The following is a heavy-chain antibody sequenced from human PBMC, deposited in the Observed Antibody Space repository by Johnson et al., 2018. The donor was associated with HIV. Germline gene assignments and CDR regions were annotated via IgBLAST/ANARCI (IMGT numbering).Heavy chain of an antibody. J-gene: IGHJ3*02. Sequence: QVQLVESGGGLVQPGGSLRLSCAASGFTFSSYDMHWVRQAPGKGLEWVSVISFAGDNKSYADSVKGRFTISRDNSNNTLDLQMNSLRAEDTAVYYCARDGYKRISAFDIWGQGTMVTVSS. CDR1: GFTFSSYD. V-gene: IGHV3-30-3*01. CDR2: ISFAGDNK. CDR3: ARDGYKRISAFDI. D-gene: IGHD5-24*01.